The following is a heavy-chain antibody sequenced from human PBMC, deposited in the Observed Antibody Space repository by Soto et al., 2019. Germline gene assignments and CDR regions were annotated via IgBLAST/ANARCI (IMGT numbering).Heavy chain of an antibody. D-gene: IGHD3-22*01. CDR3: ARDRSMIVVVPGY. CDR2: ISYDGSNK. J-gene: IGHJ4*02. V-gene: IGHV3-30*09. CDR1: GFTFSSYA. Sequence: QVQLVESGGGVVQPGRSLRLSCAASGFTFSSYAMHWVRQAPGKGLEWVSFISYDGSNKFYADSVKGRFAISRDNSKNTVYLQMNSLRAEDTAVYYCARDRSMIVVVPGYWGLGTLVTVSS.